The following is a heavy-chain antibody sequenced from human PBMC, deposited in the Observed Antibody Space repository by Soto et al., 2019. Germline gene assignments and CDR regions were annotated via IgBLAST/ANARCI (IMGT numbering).Heavy chain of an antibody. V-gene: IGHV4-59*12. D-gene: IGHD1-1*01. CDR3: ATRDATPLDPIS. Sequence: SETLSLTYTVSGGSISSYYWSWIRQPPGKGLEWVGEIHSSGGNNYNSSLNGRVAMSLDKSRNLFLLDLNFVTAADTAVYFCATRDATPLDPISWGQGIPVTVSS. CDR1: GGSISSYY. CDR2: IHSSGGN. J-gene: IGHJ5*02.